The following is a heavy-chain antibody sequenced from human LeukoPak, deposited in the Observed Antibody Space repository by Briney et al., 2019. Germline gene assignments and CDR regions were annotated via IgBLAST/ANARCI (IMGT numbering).Heavy chain of an antibody. CDR2: ISGSGGSA. CDR1: GFTFSSYA. J-gene: IGHJ4*02. Sequence: GGSLRLSCAASGFTFSSYAMNWVRQAPGKGLEWVSTISGSGGSAYYADSVKGRFTISRDNSKNTVYLQMTSLRAEDTAVYHCAKDPTFYNYWGQGTLVTVSS. V-gene: IGHV3-23*01. D-gene: IGHD3-10*01. CDR3: AKDPTFYNY.